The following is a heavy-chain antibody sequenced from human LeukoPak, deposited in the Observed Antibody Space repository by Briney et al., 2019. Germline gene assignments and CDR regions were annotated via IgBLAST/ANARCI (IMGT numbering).Heavy chain of an antibody. V-gene: IGHV5-51*01. CDR3: ASVYYDFWSVYPLGAFDI. CDR1: GYSFTSYW. J-gene: IGHJ3*02. Sequence: GESLKISCKGSGYSFTSYWIGWVRQMPGKGLEWMGIIYPGDSDTRYSPSFQGQVTISADKPISTAYLQWSSLKASDTAMYYCASVYYDFWSVYPLGAFDIWGQGTMVTVSS. CDR2: IYPGDSDT. D-gene: IGHD3-3*01.